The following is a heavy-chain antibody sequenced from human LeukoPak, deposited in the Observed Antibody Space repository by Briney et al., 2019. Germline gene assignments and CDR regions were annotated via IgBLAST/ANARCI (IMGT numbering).Heavy chain of an antibody. CDR3: ARHVAYVPRSQGVFDV. Sequence: SETLSLTCAVSDVLNRTKSYYWGWVRQPPGKGLEWIGNVHYTGSTDYSPPLHSHVNMHVQISKNQSALGLTCVAAADTAVYSFARHVAYVPRSQGVFDVWGQGTTVYVSS. J-gene: IGHJ3*01. CDR1: DVLNRTKSYY. CDR2: VHYTGST. D-gene: IGHD3-10*02. V-gene: IGHV4-39*01.